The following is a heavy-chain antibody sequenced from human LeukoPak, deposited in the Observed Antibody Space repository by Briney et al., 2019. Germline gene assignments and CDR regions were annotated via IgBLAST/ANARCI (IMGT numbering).Heavy chain of an antibody. CDR3: TRDVNLNFFDV. D-gene: IGHD3-9*01. CDR1: GFTFSTYV. J-gene: IGHJ2*01. V-gene: IGHV3-74*01. Sequence: GGSIRLSCVVSGFTFSTYVTHWVRQAPGKGLMWVSRISHDGTVTSYADSVRGRFTVSRDNAKNTLYLQMNSLRAEDTAVYYCTRDVNLNFFDVWGRGTLVTVSS. CDR2: ISHDGTVT.